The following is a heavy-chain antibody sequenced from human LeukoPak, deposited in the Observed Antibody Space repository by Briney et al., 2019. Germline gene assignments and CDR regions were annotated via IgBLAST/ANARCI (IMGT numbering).Heavy chain of an antibody. CDR2: IYYSGST. V-gene: IGHV4-39*07. J-gene: IGHJ3*02. D-gene: IGHD3-22*01. CDR1: GGSISSSSYY. CDR3: AAPDSSGYYDAFDI. Sequence: SETLSLTCTVSGGSISSSSYYWGWIRRPPGKGLEWIGSIYYSGSTYYNPSLKSRVTISVDTYKNQFSLKLSSVTAADTAVYYCAAPDSSGYYDAFDIWGQGTMVTVSS.